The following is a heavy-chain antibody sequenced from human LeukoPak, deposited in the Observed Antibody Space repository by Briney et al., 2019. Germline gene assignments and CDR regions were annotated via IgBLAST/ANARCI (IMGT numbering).Heavy chain of an antibody. CDR3: ARGLSTCDY. V-gene: IGHV3-48*02. J-gene: IGHJ4*02. CDR2: ISGASSSI. D-gene: IGHD3-10*01. Sequence: PGRSLRLSCAASGFTFSSYGMHWVRQAPGKGLEWVSYISGASSSIYYADSVRGRFTISRDNAKNSLYLQMNSLRDDDTAVYYCARGLSTCDYWGQGTLVTVSS. CDR1: GFTFSSYG.